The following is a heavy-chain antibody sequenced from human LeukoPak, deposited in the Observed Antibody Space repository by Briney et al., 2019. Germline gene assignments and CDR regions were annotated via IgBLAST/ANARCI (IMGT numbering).Heavy chain of an antibody. Sequence: LSPSETLSLTCAVSGGSFSGFYWSWIRQPPGKGLEWIGEINHSGSTNYNPSLKSRVTISVDTSKNQFSLKLSSVTAADTAVYYCARIYYDFWSGYYTEYYFDYWGQGTLVTVSS. CDR3: ARIYYDFWSGYYTEYYFDY. V-gene: IGHV4-34*01. D-gene: IGHD3-3*01. CDR2: INHSGST. CDR1: GGSFSGFY. J-gene: IGHJ4*02.